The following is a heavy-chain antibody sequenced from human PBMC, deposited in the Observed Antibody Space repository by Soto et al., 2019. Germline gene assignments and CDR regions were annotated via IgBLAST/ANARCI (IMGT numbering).Heavy chain of an antibody. CDR2: IYYSGST. V-gene: IGHV4-59*01. CDR1: GGSISRYY. Sequence: PXXTRSLRCTVGGGSISRYYWSWIRQPPGKGLEWIGYIYYSGSTNYNPSLKSRVTISVDTSKNQFSLKLSSVTAPDTAVYYCAGTKTGYSSSWHIDYWGQGTLVTVSS. J-gene: IGHJ4*02. CDR3: AGTKTGYSSSWHIDY. D-gene: IGHD6-13*01.